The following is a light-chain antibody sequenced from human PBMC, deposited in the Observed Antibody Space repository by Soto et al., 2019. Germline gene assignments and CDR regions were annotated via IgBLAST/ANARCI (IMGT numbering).Light chain of an antibody. CDR2: SNK. CDR3: AAWDDSLNGHVV. J-gene: IGLJ2*01. CDR1: NSNIESNT. Sequence: QSVLTQPPSASGTPGQRVTISCSGSNSNIESNTVNWYQQLPGTAPKLLIYSNKQRPSGVPDRFSGSKSGTSASLAISGLQSDDEADYYCAAWDDSLNGHVVFGGGTKVTVL. V-gene: IGLV1-44*01.